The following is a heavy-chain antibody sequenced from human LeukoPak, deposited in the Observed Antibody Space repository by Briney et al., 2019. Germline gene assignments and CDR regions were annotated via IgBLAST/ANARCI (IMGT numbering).Heavy chain of an antibody. CDR1: GYTFTGYY. CDR3: ARDLFYSVSGTYYNVGRVFNY. CDR2: INPKSGGT. V-gene: IGHV1-2*02. Sequence: ASVKASCKASGYTFTGYYMHWVRQAPGQGLEWMGWINPKSGGTNYAQKFQGRVTMTRDTSITTAYMELTSLRSDDTAVYYCARDLFYSVSGTYYNVGRVFNYWGQGTLVTVSS. D-gene: IGHD3-10*01. J-gene: IGHJ4*02.